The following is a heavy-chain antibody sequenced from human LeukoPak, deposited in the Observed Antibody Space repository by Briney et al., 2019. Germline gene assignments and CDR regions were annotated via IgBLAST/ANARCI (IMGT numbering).Heavy chain of an antibody. Sequence: PGGSLRLSCAASGFTFSNYAMNWVRQAPGKGLEWVSAISGSGGSTYYADSVKGRFTISRDNSKNTLYLQMNSLRAEDTAVYYCAKTCGWFFVGRYYFDYWGQGTLVTVSS. CDR1: GFTFSNYA. CDR2: ISGSGGST. V-gene: IGHV3-23*01. J-gene: IGHJ4*02. D-gene: IGHD6-19*01. CDR3: AKTCGWFFVGRYYFDY.